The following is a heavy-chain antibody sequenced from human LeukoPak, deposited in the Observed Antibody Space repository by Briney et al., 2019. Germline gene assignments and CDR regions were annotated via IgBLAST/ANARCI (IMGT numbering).Heavy chain of an antibody. CDR2: VSGSGTYT. J-gene: IGHJ5*01. V-gene: IGHV3-23*01. Sequence: PGGSLRLSCAASGLTFNNYVMTWVRQAPGKGLEWVSVVSGSGTYTYYADSLKGRFTISRDNSKNTLYLEMKSLRADDTAVYYCAKQVGSSWLFDSWGQGTLVTVSS. CDR3: AKQVGSSWLFDS. CDR1: GLTFNNYV. D-gene: IGHD6-13*01.